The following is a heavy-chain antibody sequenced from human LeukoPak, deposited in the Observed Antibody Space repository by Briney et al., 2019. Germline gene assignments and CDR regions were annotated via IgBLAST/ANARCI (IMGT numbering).Heavy chain of an antibody. Sequence: GGSLRLSCAASGFTFSSYSMNWVRQAPGKGLEWVSSISSSSSYIYYADSVKGRFTISRDNAKNSLYLQMNSLRAEDTAVYYCARGPHSSGWYSSKVGYWGQGTLVTVSS. D-gene: IGHD6-19*01. CDR1: GFTFSSYS. V-gene: IGHV3-21*01. J-gene: IGHJ4*02. CDR2: ISSSSSYI. CDR3: ARGPHSSGWYSSKVGY.